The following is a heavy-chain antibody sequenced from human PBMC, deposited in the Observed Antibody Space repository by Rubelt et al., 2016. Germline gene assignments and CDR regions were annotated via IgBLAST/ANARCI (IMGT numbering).Heavy chain of an antibody. D-gene: IGHD2-15*01. V-gene: IGHV3-74*01. J-gene: IGHJ4*02. Sequence: VHLQQWGAGLLKPSETLSLTCAVYGGSISGYYWMHWVRQAPGKGLVWVSRINSDGSSTSYADSVKGRFTISRENAKNTLYLQMNSLRAEDTAVYYCARLWCRGGTCDSIFDCWGQGTLVTVSS. CDR2: INSDGSST. CDR3: ARLWCRGGTCDSIFDC. CDR1: GGSISGYYW.